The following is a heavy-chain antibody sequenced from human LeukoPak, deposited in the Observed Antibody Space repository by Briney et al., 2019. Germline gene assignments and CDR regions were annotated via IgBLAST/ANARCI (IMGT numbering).Heavy chain of an antibody. CDR3: ARDSGLGYCSSTSCYNSGSYREYYFDY. D-gene: IGHD2-2*01. V-gene: IGHV1-2*02. CDR2: INPNSGGT. CDR1: GYTFTGYY. J-gene: IGHJ4*02. Sequence: ASVKVSCKASGYTFTGYYMHWVRQAPGQGLEWMGWINPNSGGTNYAQKFQGRVTMTRDTSISTAYMELSRLRSDDTAVYYCARDSGLGYCSSTSCYNSGSYREYYFDYWGQGTLVTVSS.